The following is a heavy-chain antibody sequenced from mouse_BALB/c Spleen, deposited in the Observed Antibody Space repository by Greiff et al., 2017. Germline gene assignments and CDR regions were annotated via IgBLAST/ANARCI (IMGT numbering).Heavy chain of an antibody. CDR1: GFTFSSYA. CDR3: ARGKGSSLAY. V-gene: IGHV5-9-4*01. CDR2: ISSGGSYT. Sequence: EVQLVESGGGLVKPGGSLKLSCAASGFTFSSYAMSWVRQSPEKRLEWVAEISSGGSYTYYPDTVTGRFTISRDNAKNTLYLEMSSLRSEDTAMYYCARGKGSSLAYWGQGTLVTVSA. J-gene: IGHJ3*01.